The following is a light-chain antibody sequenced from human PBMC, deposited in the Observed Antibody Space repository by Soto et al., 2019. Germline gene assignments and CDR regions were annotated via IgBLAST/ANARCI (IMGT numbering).Light chain of an antibody. J-gene: IGLJ1*01. V-gene: IGLV1-44*01. CDR2: SSN. CDR3: SSKTSSSSPFV. CDR1: SSDIGGNP. Sequence: QSVLAQPPSTSGTPGQRVTISCSGSSSDIGGNPVNWYQKLPGTAPKLLIYSSNRRPSGVPDRFSGSKSGTSASLAISGLQSEDEADYYCSSKTSSSSPFVFGTGTKLTVL.